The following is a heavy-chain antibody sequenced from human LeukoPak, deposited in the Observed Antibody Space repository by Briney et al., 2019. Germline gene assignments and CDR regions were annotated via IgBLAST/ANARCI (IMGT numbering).Heavy chain of an antibody. CDR3: AKDLVIVVVRPNYYFDY. J-gene: IGHJ4*02. Sequence: GGSLRLSCAASGFTFSSYAMSWVRQAPGKGLEWVSAISGSGGSTYYADSVKGRFTISRDNSKNTLYLQMNSLRAEGTAVYYCAKDLVIVVVRPNYYFDYWGQGTLVTVSS. V-gene: IGHV3-23*01. CDR1: GFTFSSYA. CDR2: ISGSGGST. D-gene: IGHD3-22*01.